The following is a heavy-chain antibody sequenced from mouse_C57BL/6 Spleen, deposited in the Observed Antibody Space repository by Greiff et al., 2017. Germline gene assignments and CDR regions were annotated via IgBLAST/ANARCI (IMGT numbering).Heavy chain of an antibody. D-gene: IGHD1-1*02. CDR2: INPNNGGT. CDR1: GYTFTDYN. Sequence: VQLQQSGPELVKPGASVKIPCKASGYTFTDYNMDWVKQSHGKSLEWIGDINPNNGGTIYNQKFKGKATLTVDKSSSTAYMALRSLTSEDTAVYYCARPGGPYWYFDVWGTGTTVTVSS. J-gene: IGHJ1*03. V-gene: IGHV1-18*01. CDR3: ARPGGPYWYFDV.